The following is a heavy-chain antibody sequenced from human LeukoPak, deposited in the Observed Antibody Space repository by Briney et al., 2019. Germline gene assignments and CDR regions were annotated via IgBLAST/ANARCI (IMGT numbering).Heavy chain of an antibody. Sequence: GGSLRLSCAASGFTFSSYGMHWVRQAPGKGLERVAFIRYDGSNKYYADSVKGRFTISRDNSKNTLYLQMNSLRAEDTAVYYCAKIGGNSLNPLCSGGSCYAYWGQGTLVTVSS. D-gene: IGHD2-15*01. CDR1: GFTFSSYG. J-gene: IGHJ4*02. V-gene: IGHV3-30*02. CDR3: AKIGGNSLNPLCSGGSCYAY. CDR2: IRYDGSNK.